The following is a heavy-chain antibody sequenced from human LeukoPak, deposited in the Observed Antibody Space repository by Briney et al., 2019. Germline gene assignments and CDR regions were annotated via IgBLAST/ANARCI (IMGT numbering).Heavy chain of an antibody. V-gene: IGHV3-21*06. J-gene: IGHJ6*04. Sequence: GGSLRLPCAASGFTFSTYNMNWVRQAPGKGLEWVSSISSSGSYIHYADSVKGRFTISRDNAKNSLYLQMNSLRAEDTAVYYCARDIVVVVASTYYYYYGMDVWGKGTTVTVSS. CDR1: GFTFSTYN. D-gene: IGHD2-15*01. CDR2: ISSSGSYI. CDR3: ARDIVVVVASTYYYYYGMDV.